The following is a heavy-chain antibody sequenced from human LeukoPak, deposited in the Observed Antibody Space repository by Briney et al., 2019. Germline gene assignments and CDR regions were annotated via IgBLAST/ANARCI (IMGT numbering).Heavy chain of an antibody. CDR2: INPNSGGT. D-gene: IGHD3-10*01. V-gene: IGHV1-2*02. CDR3: ARNYYYDSGTFEPDY. Sequence: AASVKVSCKASGYTFTGYYMHWVRQAPGQGLEWMGWINPNSGGTNYAQKFQGRVTMTRDTSISTAYMELSRLRSDDTAVYYCARNYYYDSGTFEPDYWGQGTLVTVSS. CDR1: GYTFTGYY. J-gene: IGHJ4*02.